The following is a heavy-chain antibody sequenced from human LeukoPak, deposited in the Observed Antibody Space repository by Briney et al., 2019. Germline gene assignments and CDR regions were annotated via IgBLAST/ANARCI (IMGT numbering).Heavy chain of an antibody. V-gene: IGHV3-30-3*01. CDR3: ARSSFFWSSRAAFDI. D-gene: IGHD1-26*01. Sequence: GRSLRLSCAASGFTFSSYAMHWVRQAPGKGLEWVAVVSYDGSNKYYADSVKGRFTISRDNSKNTLYLQMNSLRAEDTAVYYCARSSFFWSSRAAFDIWGQGTMVTVSS. CDR1: GFTFSSYA. J-gene: IGHJ3*02. CDR2: VSYDGSNK.